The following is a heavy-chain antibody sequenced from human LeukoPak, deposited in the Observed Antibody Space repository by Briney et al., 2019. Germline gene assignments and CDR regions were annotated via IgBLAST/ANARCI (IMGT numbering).Heavy chain of an antibody. V-gene: IGHV3-30*18. D-gene: IGHD1-26*01. CDR2: ISVDGEKS. CDR1: GFNFNNYD. CDR3: AKHNIVGGSPFDY. Sequence: GGSLRLSCAASGFNFNNYDMHWVRQAPGKGLEWVAVISVDGEKSYYADSVKGRFTISRDNSKSTLYLQMNSLRAEDTAVYYCAKHNIVGGSPFDYWGQGTLVTVSA. J-gene: IGHJ4*02.